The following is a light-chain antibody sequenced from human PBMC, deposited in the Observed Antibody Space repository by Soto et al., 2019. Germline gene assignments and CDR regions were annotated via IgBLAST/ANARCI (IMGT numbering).Light chain of an antibody. CDR1: SSDVGGYNY. J-gene: IGLJ1*01. CDR2: DVS. Sequence: QSALTQPASVSGSPGQSIPIPCTGTSSDVGGYNYVSWYQQHPGKAPKLMIYDVSNRPSGVSNRFSGSKSGNTASLTISGLQAEDEADYYCSSYTSSSTLYVFGTGTKLTVL. CDR3: SSYTSSSTLYV. V-gene: IGLV2-14*01.